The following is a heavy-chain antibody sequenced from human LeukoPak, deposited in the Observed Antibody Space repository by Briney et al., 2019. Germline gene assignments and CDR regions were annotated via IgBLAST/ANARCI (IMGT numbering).Heavy chain of an antibody. CDR3: ANHFACGSTSCPPFDS. CDR1: GFTFSSYS. Sequence: GGSLRLSCAASGFTFSSYSMNWVRQAPGKGLDWVSYISGTSSTMHYADSVKGRFTISRDNAKNSLYLQMNSLRAEDTAVYYCANHFACGSTSCPPFDSWGQGTLVTVSS. CDR2: ISGTSSTM. V-gene: IGHV3-48*04. D-gene: IGHD2-2*01. J-gene: IGHJ4*02.